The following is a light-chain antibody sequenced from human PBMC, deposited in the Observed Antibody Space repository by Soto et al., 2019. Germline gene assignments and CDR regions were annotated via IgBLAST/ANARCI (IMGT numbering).Light chain of an antibody. J-gene: IGKJ3*01. Sequence: DIVMTQSPATLSVSPGERATLSCRASQSINTNLAWYQQKPGQAPRLLIYGASTRATVIPARFSGSGSGTEVTRTISGLHADDFAVYYCQQYHHWPPKVTFGPGTRVDL. V-gene: IGKV3-15*01. CDR2: GAS. CDR3: QQYHHWPPKVT. CDR1: QSINTN.